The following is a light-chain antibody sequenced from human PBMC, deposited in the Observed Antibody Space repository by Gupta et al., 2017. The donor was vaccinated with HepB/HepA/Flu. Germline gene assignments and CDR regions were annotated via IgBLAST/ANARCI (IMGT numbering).Light chain of an antibody. CDR3: QQEDSSPIT. Sequence: AIRMTHSPSFLSASTGDRVTISCRASQQISTYIAWYQQKPGKAPKLLIYGAPTLQSGVPSRFSGSGSGTDFTLTINCLQSEDFSTYYCQQEDSSPITFGRGTKVEIK. CDR2: GAP. J-gene: IGKJ4*01. CDR1: QQISTY. V-gene: IGKV1-8*01.